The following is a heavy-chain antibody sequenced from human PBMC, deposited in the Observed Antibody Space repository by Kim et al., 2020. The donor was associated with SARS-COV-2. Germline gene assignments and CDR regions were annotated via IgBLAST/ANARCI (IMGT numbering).Heavy chain of an antibody. J-gene: IGHJ4*03. CDR1: GGSISSSSYY. CDR3: AWLPGYCCGGRCYLGY. CDR2: IYYSGST. Sequence: SETLFLTCTVSGGSISSSSYYWGWIRQPPGKGLEWIGSIYYSGSTYYNPSLKSRVTISVDTSKNQFSLKLSSVTAADTAVYYCAWLPGYCCGGRCYLGY. V-gene: IGHV4-39*01. D-gene: IGHD2-15*01.